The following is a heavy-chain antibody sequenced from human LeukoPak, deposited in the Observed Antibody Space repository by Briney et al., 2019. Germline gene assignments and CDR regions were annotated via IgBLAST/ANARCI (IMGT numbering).Heavy chain of an antibody. CDR1: GYTFTSYY. D-gene: IGHD3-16*01. V-gene: IGHV1-46*01. J-gene: IGHJ4*02. CDR2: INPSGGST. CDR3: ARDGVLGGFDY. Sequence: PSVKVSCKASGYTFTSYYMHWVRQAPGQGLEWMGIINPSGGSTSYAQKFQGRVTMTRDTSTSTVYMELSSLRSEDTAVYYCARDGVLGGFDYWGQGTLVTVSS.